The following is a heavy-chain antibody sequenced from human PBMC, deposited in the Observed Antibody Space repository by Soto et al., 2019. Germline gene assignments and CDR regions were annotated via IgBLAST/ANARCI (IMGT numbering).Heavy chain of an antibody. J-gene: IGHJ3*02. CDR2: IYYSGST. CDR1: GGTISSSSYC. V-gene: IGHV4-39*01. Sequence: SEPQPHTYTVAGGTISSSSYCWGRNRQPPGKGLEWIGSIYYSGSTYYNPSLKSRVTISVDTSKNQFSLKLSSVTAADTAVYYCARQPKWLRLLGAFDIWGQGTMVTVSS. D-gene: IGHD5-12*01. CDR3: ARQPKWLRLLGAFDI.